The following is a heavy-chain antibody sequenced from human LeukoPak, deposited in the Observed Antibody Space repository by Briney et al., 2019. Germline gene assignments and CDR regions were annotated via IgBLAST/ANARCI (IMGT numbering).Heavy chain of an antibody. Sequence: SETLSLTCTVSGGSISSYYWSWIRQHPGKGLEWIGYIYYSGSTYYNPSLKSRVTISVDTSKNQFSLKLSSVTAADTAVYYCARGEKEYFYDSSGYYYYFDYWGQGTLVTVSS. D-gene: IGHD3-22*01. CDR2: IYYSGST. V-gene: IGHV4-59*06. CDR1: GGSISSYY. J-gene: IGHJ4*02. CDR3: ARGEKEYFYDSSGYYYYFDY.